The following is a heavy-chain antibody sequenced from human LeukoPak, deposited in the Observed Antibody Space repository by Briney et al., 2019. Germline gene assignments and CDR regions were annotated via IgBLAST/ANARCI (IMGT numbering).Heavy chain of an antibody. CDR3: ARDSYYYGSGSSQ. CDR1: GYTFTSYY. V-gene: IGHV1-46*01. CDR2: INPSGGST. J-gene: IGHJ4*02. D-gene: IGHD3-10*01. Sequence: ASVKVSCKASGYTFTSYYMHWVRQAPGQGLEWMGIINPSGGSTSYAQKFQGRVTMTRDMSTSTVYMELSSLRSEGTAVYYCARDSYYYGSGSSQWGQGTLVTVSS.